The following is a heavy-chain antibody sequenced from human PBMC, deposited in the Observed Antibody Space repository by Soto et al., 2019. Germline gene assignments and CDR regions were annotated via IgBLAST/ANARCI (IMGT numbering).Heavy chain of an antibody. D-gene: IGHD2-8*01. Sequence: SDTLSLTCTVSGGSISIGDYYWSWILHPPGKGLEWIGYIYYSGSTYYNPSLKSRVTISVDTSKNQFSLKLSSVTAADTAVYYCASLYCTNGVCPIRYFDLWGRGTLVTVSS. CDR1: GGSISIGDYY. CDR2: IYYSGST. CDR3: ASLYCTNGVCPIRYFDL. J-gene: IGHJ2*01. V-gene: IGHV4-30-4*02.